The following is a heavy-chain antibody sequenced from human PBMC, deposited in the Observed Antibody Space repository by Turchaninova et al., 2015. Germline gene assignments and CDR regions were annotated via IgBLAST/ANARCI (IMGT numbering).Heavy chain of an antibody. V-gene: IGHV4-39*07. CDR2: IYYSGST. Sequence: QLQLQESGPGLVKPSETLSLTCTVSGGSISSSSYYWGWIRQPPEKGLEGIGSIYYSGSTYYNPSLKSRGTISVDTSKNQFSLKLSSVTAADTAVYYCARRLQLRGTFDYWGQGTLVTVSS. D-gene: IGHD5-24*01. J-gene: IGHJ4*02. CDR1: GGSISSSSYY. CDR3: ARRLQLRGTFDY.